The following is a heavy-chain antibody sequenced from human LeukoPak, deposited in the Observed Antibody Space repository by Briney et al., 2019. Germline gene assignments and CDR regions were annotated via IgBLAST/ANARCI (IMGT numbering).Heavy chain of an antibody. Sequence: PGGSLRLSCAASGFTFSSYEMNWVRQAPGQGLEWVAYISSSGNTVHYAGSVKGRFTISRDNAKNSLYLQMNRLRAEDTAVYYCTKETPQMDVWGKGNTVTVSS. J-gene: IGHJ6*04. CDR3: TKETPQMDV. CDR1: GFTFSSYE. V-gene: IGHV3-48*03. D-gene: IGHD2-15*01. CDR2: ISSSGNTV.